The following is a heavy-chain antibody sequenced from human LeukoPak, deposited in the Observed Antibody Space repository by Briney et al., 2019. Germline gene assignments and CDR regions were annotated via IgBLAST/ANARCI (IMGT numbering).Heavy chain of an antibody. CDR2: INPNSGGT. V-gene: IGHV1-2*02. Sequence: AASVKVSCKASGYTFTGYYMHWVRQAPGQGLEWMGWINPNSGGTNYAQKFQGRVTMTRDTSISTAYMELSRLRSDNTAVYYCARIPDVVPAAIRGWFDPWGQGTLVTVSS. CDR3: ARIPDVVPAAIRGWFDP. D-gene: IGHD2-2*02. CDR1: GYTFTGYY. J-gene: IGHJ5*02.